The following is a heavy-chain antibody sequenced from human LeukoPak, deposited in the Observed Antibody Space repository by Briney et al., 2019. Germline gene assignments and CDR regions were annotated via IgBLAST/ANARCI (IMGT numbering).Heavy chain of an antibody. CDR2: ITIKTDGGTA. V-gene: IGHV3-15*01. D-gene: IGHD6-13*01. CDR3: TTISRHTACDI. CDR1: GFTFSNVW. Sequence: TGRSLRLSCAASGFTFSNVWMNWVRQTPGKGREWVGLITIKTDGGTADYSAPVKGRFTISRDDYKNTLYLQMNSRKTEDTAVYYCTTISRHTACDIGGQRTMDTVS. J-gene: IGHJ3*02.